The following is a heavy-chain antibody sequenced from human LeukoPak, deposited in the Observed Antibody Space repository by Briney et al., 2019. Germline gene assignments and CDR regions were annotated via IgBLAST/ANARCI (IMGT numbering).Heavy chain of an antibody. CDR2: IYYSGST. Sequence: SETLSLTCTVSGGSISSSSYYWGWIRQPPGKGLEWIGSIYYSGSTYYNPSLKSRVTISVDTSKNQFSLKLSSVTAADTAVYYCARLGTTMVRVFDPWGQGTLVTVSS. J-gene: IGHJ5*02. CDR1: GGSISSSSYY. CDR3: ARLGTTMVRVFDP. V-gene: IGHV4-39*01. D-gene: IGHD3-10*01.